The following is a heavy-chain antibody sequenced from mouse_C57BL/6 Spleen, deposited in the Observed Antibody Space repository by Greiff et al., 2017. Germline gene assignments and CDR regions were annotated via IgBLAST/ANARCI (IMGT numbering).Heavy chain of an antibody. Sequence: QVQLQQSGAELVKPGASVKISCKASGYAFSSYWMNWVKQRPGKGLEWIGQIYPGDGDTNYNGKFKGKATLTADKSSSTAYMQLSSLTSEDSAVYFCARWEYYGSSYRYFDYWGQGSTLTVSS. CDR2: IYPGDGDT. D-gene: IGHD1-1*01. V-gene: IGHV1-80*01. CDR3: ARWEYYGSSYRYFDY. CDR1: GYAFSSYW. J-gene: IGHJ2*01.